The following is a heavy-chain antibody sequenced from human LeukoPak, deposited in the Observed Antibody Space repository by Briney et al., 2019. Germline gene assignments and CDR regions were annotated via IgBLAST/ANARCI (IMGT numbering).Heavy chain of an antibody. CDR1: GFTFSSYA. Sequence: GGSLRLSCAASGFTFSSYAVSWVRQAPGKGLERVSAISGSGGSTYYADSVKGRFTISRDNSKNTLYLQMNSLRAEDTAVYYCAKAPDIVVVTAVSNWGQGTLVTVSS. V-gene: IGHV3-23*01. J-gene: IGHJ4*02. CDR2: ISGSGGST. CDR3: AKAPDIVVVTAVSN. D-gene: IGHD2-21*02.